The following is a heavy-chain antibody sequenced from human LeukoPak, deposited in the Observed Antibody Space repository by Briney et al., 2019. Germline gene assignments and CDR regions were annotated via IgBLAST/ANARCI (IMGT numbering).Heavy chain of an antibody. CDR1: GFTFSTYA. CDR3: VKGQFLGTCSGVRCYAFDY. D-gene: IGHD2-15*01. J-gene: IGHJ4*02. Sequence: GGSLRLSCVASGFTFSTYAMSWVRQSPGKGLEWVSAITGSGDNTYHADSVKGRFAISRDNSKNTLYMQMNSLRAEDTAIYYCVKGQFLGTCSGVRCYAFDYWGQGALVTVSA. V-gene: IGHV3-23*01. CDR2: ITGSGDNT.